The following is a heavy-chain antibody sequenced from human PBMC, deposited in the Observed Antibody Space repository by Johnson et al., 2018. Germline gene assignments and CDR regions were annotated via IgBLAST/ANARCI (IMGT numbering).Heavy chain of an antibody. CDR2: ISYDGSIK. Sequence: QVQLVESGGGVVQPGRSLRLSCAASGLTFSSFAMHWVRPAPGKGLEWVVFISYDGSIKYYADAVRGRFTISRDNSKNTLVLKMNRLRAEDTAVYYCAKDQEYGDYRYFDYWGQGTLVTVSS. CDR3: AKDQEYGDYRYFDY. V-gene: IGHV3-30*18. D-gene: IGHD4-17*01. J-gene: IGHJ4*02. CDR1: GLTFSSFA.